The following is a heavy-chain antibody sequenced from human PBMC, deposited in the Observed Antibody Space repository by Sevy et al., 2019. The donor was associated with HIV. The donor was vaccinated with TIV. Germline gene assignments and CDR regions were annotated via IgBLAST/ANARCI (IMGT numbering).Heavy chain of an antibody. V-gene: IGHV3-30-3*01. D-gene: IGHD3-22*01. CDR2: ISNDGSNK. Sequence: GGSLRLSCAASGFTFSSYAMHWVRQAPGKGLEWVAVISNDGSNKYYADSVKGRFTISRDNSKNTLYLQMNSLRAEDTAVYYCARDRGYYDSKGSHDWGQGTLVTVSS. J-gene: IGHJ4*02. CDR1: GFTFSSYA. CDR3: ARDRGYYDSKGSHD.